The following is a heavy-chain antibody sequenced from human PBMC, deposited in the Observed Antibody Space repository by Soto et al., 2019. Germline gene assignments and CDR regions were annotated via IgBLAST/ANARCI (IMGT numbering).Heavy chain of an antibody. CDR3: AKDLGAAFGRFDY. CDR1: GFTFSSYA. CDR2: FSGSGVGT. Sequence: EVQLLESGGGLVQPGGSLRLSCAASGFTFSSYAMSWVRQAPGKGLEWVSGFSGSGVGTYYADSVKGRFTISRDSSKNTLYLQMNSLRVEDTAVYYCAKDLGAAFGRFDYWGQGALVTVSS. J-gene: IGHJ4*02. V-gene: IGHV3-23*01. D-gene: IGHD2-15*01.